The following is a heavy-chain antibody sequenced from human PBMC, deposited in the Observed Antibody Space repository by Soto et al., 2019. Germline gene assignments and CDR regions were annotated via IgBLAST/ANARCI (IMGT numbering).Heavy chain of an antibody. D-gene: IGHD1-26*01. CDR3: AKWEMAGELQGYYYYGMHV. V-gene: IGHV3-23*01. CDR1: GFTFSSYA. Sequence: EVQLLESGGGLVQPGGSLRLSCEASGFTFSSYAMSWVRKATGKGLEWVSAISGSGGSTYYADSVKGRFTISRDNSKNTLCLQMYSLRAEDTALYYCAKWEMAGELQGYYYYGMHVWGQGFTVTVSS. J-gene: IGHJ6*02. CDR2: ISGSGGST.